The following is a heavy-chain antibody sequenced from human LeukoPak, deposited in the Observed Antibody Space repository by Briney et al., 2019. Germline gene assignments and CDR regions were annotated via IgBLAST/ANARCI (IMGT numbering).Heavy chain of an antibody. CDR3: ARVEYSGSYAYYFDY. CDR2: ISISGTTI. J-gene: IGHJ4*02. CDR1: GFTFSSYS. D-gene: IGHD1-26*01. Sequence: PGGSLRLSCAASGFTFSSYSMNWVRQAPGKGLEWISFISISGTTISYAESVKGRFTISRDNAKNLLYLQMSSLGAEDTAVYYCARVEYSGSYAYYFDYWGQGTLVTVSS. V-gene: IGHV3-48*01.